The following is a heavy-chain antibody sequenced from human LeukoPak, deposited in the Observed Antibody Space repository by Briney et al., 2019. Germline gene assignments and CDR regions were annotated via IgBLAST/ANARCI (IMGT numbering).Heavy chain of an antibody. CDR1: GFTFSSYS. CDR3: TKNMSPKWVRDGFGL. D-gene: IGHD2-8*01. V-gene: IGHV3-48*01. Sequence: PGGSLRLSCAASGFTFSSYSMNWVRQAPGKGLEWVSYISSSSSTIYYADSVKGRFTISRDNSKTSLYLQMNNLKTEDTAFYYCTKNMSPKWVRDGFGLWGQGTMVTVSS. J-gene: IGHJ3*01. CDR2: ISSSSSTI.